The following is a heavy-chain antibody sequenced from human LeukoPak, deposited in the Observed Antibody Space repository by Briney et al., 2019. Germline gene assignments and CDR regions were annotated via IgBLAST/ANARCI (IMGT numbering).Heavy chain of an antibody. CDR1: GGSISSYY. CDR2: IYYSGST. V-gene: IGHV4-59*01. J-gene: IGHJ4*02. Sequence: SETLSLTCTVSGGSISSYYWSWIPQPPGEGPEWVGYIYYSGSTNYNPSLKSRVTISVDTSKNQFSLKLSSVTAADTAVYYCATTSSGWYERLDYWGQGTLVTVSS. D-gene: IGHD6-19*01. CDR3: ATTSSGWYERLDY.